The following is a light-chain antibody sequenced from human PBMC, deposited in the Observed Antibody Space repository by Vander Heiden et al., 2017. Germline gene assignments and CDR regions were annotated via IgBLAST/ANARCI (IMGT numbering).Light chain of an antibody. J-gene: IGLJ2*01. Sequence: SYELTQPPSVSVSPGQTARITCSGDALPKQYTYWYQQRPGQAPRLVIYEDSGRPSGIPERLSGSSSGTTVTLTISGVEAEDEADYYCQSADSSGTYVIFGGGTKLTVL. CDR1: ALPKQY. CDR2: EDS. V-gene: IGLV3-25*03. CDR3: QSADSSGTYVI.